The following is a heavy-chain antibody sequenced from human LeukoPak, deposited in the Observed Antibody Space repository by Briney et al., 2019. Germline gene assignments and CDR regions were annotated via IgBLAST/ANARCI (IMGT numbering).Heavy chain of an antibody. CDR3: ARGRAADR. Sequence: SETLSLTCAVYGGSFGGYYWSWIRQPPGKGLEWIGEINHSGSTNYNPSLKSRVTISVDTSKNQFSLKLSSVTAADTAVYYCARGRAADRWGQGTLVTVSS. J-gene: IGHJ4*02. D-gene: IGHD6-13*01. V-gene: IGHV4-34*01. CDR2: INHSGST. CDR1: GGSFGGYY.